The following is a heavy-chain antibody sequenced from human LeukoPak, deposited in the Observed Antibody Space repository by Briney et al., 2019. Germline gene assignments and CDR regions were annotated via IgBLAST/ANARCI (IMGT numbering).Heavy chain of an antibody. CDR2: IIPIFGTA. Sequence: SVKVSCKASGGTFSSYAISWVRQAPGQGLEWMGGIIPIFGTANYAQKFQGRVTITADESTSTAYMELSSLRSEDTAVYCCANLVGATMYYYYGMDVWGQGTTVTVSS. D-gene: IGHD1-26*01. V-gene: IGHV1-69*13. J-gene: IGHJ6*02. CDR3: ANLVGATMYYYYGMDV. CDR1: GGTFSSYA.